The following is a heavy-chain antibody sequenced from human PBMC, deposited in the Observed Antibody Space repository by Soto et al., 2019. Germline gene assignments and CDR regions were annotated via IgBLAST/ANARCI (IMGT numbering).Heavy chain of an antibody. Sequence: QVQLVESGGGVVQPGRSLRLSCAASGFDFSSYGMHWVRQAPGKGLEWVAIIWYDGSDKYYADSVKSRFTISRENSRNTQFLQMNSLRPEDTAVYYCARDRRASSSWYGNFDYWGQGALVTVSS. CDR3: ARDRRASSSWYGNFDY. D-gene: IGHD6-13*01. J-gene: IGHJ4*02. CDR2: IWYDGSDK. CDR1: GFDFSSYG. V-gene: IGHV3-33*01.